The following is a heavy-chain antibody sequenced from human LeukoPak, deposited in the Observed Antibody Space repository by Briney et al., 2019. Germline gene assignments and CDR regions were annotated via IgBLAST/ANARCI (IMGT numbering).Heavy chain of an antibody. CDR1: GFTFSSYA. V-gene: IGHV3-23*01. J-gene: IGHJ4*02. CDR3: AKDRLKRAPTDFDY. Sequence: GGSLRLSCAASGFTFSSYAMSWVRQAPGKGLEWVSAISDSGGSTYYADSVKGRFTISRHNSTNTLDLQMNSLRDEDTAVYYCAKDRLKRAPTDFDYWGQGTLVTVSS. CDR2: ISDSGGST. D-gene: IGHD2-8*01.